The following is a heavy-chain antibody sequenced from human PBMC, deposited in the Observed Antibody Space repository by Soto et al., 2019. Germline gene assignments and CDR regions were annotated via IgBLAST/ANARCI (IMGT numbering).Heavy chain of an antibody. J-gene: IGHJ6*02. CDR3: ARVTSHYFYYYGVDV. V-gene: IGHV5-51*01. CDR2: IYPGDSDT. CDR1: GYSFTSYW. D-gene: IGHD4-4*01. Sequence: GESLKISCKGSGYSFTSYWIGWVRQMPGKGLEWMGIIYPGDSDTRYSPSFQGRVTISADKSITTAYLQWSSLKASDTAIYYCARVTSHYFYYYGVDVWGQGTTVTVSS.